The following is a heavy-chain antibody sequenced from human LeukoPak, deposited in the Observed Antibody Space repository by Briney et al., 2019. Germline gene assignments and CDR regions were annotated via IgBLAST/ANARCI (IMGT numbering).Heavy chain of an antibody. V-gene: IGHV3-23*01. D-gene: IGHD3-10*01. Sequence: GGSLRLSCAASGLTFRSYAMSWVCQAPGKGLEWVSVISGNGDNAYYADSVKGRFTISRDNSKNTMYLQMNSLRDEDTAIYYCGSGRGPWYYYGMDVWGQGTTVTVSS. CDR1: GLTFRSYA. J-gene: IGHJ6*02. CDR2: ISGNGDNA. CDR3: GSGRGPWYYYGMDV.